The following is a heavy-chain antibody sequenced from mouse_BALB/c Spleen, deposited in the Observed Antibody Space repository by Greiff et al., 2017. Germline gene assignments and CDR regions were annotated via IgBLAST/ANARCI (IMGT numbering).Heavy chain of an antibody. J-gene: IGHJ3*01. CDR3: TRGELYDGNYPAY. V-gene: IGHV1-69*02. CDR2: IYPSDSYT. CDR1: GYTFTSYW. D-gene: IGHD2-3*01. Sequence: QVQLQQPGAELVRPGASVKLSCKASGYTFTSYWINWVKQRPGQGLEWIGNIYPSDSYTNYNQKFKDKATLTVDKSSSTAYMQLSSPTSEDSAVYYCTRGELYDGNYPAYWGQGTLVTVSA.